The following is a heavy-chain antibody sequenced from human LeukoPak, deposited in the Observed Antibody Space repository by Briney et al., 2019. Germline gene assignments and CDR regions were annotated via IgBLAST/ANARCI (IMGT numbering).Heavy chain of an antibody. J-gene: IGHJ3*01. D-gene: IGHD3-16*01. V-gene: IGHV3-66*01. CDR2: FYGGGST. CDR3: ARVGAVGGVFRAFDF. Sequence: HPGGSLRLSCAASGLTFSSYSMNWVRQAPGKGLEWVSIFYGGGSTYYADSVKGRFTISRDNSKNTLYLQMNSLRAEDTAVYYCARVGAVGGVFRAFDFWGQGTMVTVSS. CDR1: GLTFSSYS.